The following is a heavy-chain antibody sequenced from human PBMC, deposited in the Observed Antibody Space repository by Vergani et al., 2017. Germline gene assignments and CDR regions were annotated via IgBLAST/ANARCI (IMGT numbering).Heavy chain of an antibody. Sequence: QVQLVQSGAEVKKPGASVKVSCKASGYTFISYDINWVRQATGQGLEWMGWMNTNSGNTGYAQKFQGRVTMTRNTSRSTAYMELSSLRSEDTAVYYCARGNTGXFWSGYSPNNWFDPWGQGTLVTVSS. CDR2: MNTNSGNT. D-gene: IGHD3-3*01. CDR1: GYTFISYD. J-gene: IGHJ5*02. V-gene: IGHV1-8*01. CDR3: ARGNTGXFWSGYSPNNWFDP.